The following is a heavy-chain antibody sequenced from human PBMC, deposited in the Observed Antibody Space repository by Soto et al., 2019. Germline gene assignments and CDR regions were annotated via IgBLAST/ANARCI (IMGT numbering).Heavy chain of an antibody. CDR2: ISYDGSNK. J-gene: IGHJ4*02. Sequence: QVQLVESGGGVVQPGRSLRLSCAASGFTFSSYAMHWVRQAPGKGLEWVAVISYDGSNKYYADSVKGRFTISRDNSKNTLYLQMNSLRAEDTAVYYCARDRRGIQLWLILYYFDYWGQGTLVTVSS. V-gene: IGHV3-30-3*01. D-gene: IGHD5-18*01. CDR3: ARDRRGIQLWLILYYFDY. CDR1: GFTFSSYA.